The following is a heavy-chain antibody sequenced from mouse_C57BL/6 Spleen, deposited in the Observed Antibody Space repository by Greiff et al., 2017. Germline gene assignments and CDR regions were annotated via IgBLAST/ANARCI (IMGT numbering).Heavy chain of an antibody. CDR3: ASDDYDGFAY. CDR1: GFTFSSYG. J-gene: IGHJ3*01. V-gene: IGHV5-6*01. CDR2: ISSGGSYT. D-gene: IGHD2-4*01. Sequence: EVQLVESGGDLVKPGGSLKLSCAASGFTFSSYGMSWVRQTPDKRLEWVATISSGGSYTYYPDSVKGRFTISRDNAKNTLYLQMSSLKSEDTAMYYCASDDYDGFAYWGQGTLVTVSA.